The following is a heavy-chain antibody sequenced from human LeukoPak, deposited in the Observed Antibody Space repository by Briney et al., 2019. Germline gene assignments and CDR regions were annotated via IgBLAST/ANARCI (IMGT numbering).Heavy chain of an antibody. V-gene: IGHV3-23*01. D-gene: IGHD2-8*01. CDR2: ISGSGGST. Sequence: QTGGSLRLSCAASGFTFSSYAMSWVRQAPGKGLEWVSAISGSGGSTYYADSVKGRFTISRDNSKNTLYLQMNSLRAEDTAVYYCAKDILMVYAIRGATFDYWGQGTLVTVSS. J-gene: IGHJ4*02. CDR3: AKDILMVYAIRGATFDY. CDR1: GFTFSSYA.